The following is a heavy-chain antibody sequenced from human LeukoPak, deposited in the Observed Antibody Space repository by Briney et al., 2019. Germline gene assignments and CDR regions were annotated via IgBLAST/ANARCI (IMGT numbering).Heavy chain of an antibody. CDR3: AKRSVISNSWYYFDY. J-gene: IGHJ4*02. CDR2: ISGSGGST. Sequence: GGSLRLSCAASGFTFSSYAMSWVRQAPGKGLEWVSAISGSGGSTYYADSVKGRFTISRDNSKNTLYLQMNSLRAEDTAVYYCAKRSVISNSWYYFDYWGQGTLVTVSS. CDR1: GFTFSSYA. V-gene: IGHV3-23*01. D-gene: IGHD6-13*01.